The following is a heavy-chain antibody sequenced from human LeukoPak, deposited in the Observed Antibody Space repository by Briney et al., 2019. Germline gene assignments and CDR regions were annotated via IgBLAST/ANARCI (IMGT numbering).Heavy chain of an antibody. CDR1: GGSISGYY. CDR3: ARNLRKILGSSYYGMDV. J-gene: IGHJ6*02. D-gene: IGHD3-3*01. Sequence: PSETLSLTCTVSGGSISGYYWSWIRQFPGKGLEYIGYIYYSGSTTYNPSLKSRVTISVDTSKNQFSLKLSSVTAADTAVYYCARNLRKILGSSYYGMDVWGQGTTVTVSS. CDR2: IYYSGST. V-gene: IGHV4-59*08.